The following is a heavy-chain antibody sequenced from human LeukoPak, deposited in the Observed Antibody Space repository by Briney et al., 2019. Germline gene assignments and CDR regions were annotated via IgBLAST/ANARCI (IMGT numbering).Heavy chain of an antibody. J-gene: IGHJ4*02. Sequence: GGSLRLICSASTFTFSTYSMNWVRQAPGKGLEWVSYITSDSKIIHYADSVKGRFTISRDNAKNSLYLQMNSLRAEDTALYYCARTSTTGYTNDYWGQGTLVTVSS. V-gene: IGHV3-48*04. CDR2: ITSDSKII. CDR3: ARTSTTGYTNDY. D-gene: IGHD5-12*01. CDR1: TFTFSTYS.